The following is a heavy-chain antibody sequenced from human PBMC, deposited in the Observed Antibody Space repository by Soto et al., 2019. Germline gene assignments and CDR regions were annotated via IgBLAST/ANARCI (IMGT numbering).Heavy chain of an antibody. CDR3: ASLGQRNYFDY. CDR2: IYHSGST. CDR1: GGSISSGGYS. V-gene: IGHV4-30-2*01. D-gene: IGHD6-25*01. J-gene: IGHJ4*02. Sequence: QLQLQESGSGLVKPSQTLSLTCAVSGGSISSGGYSWSWIRQPPGKGLEWIGYIYHSGSTYYNPSLKSRVTISVDRSKNQFYLKLSSVTAADTDVYYWASLGQRNYFDYWGQGTLVTVSS.